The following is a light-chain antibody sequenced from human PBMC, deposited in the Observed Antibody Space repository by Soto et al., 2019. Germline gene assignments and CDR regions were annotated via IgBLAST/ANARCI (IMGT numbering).Light chain of an antibody. CDR1: QSVGPS. V-gene: IGKV3-11*01. CDR3: QQLSSGPSGLT. CDR2: DAS. Sequence: EIVLTQAPASMSLSPGGRATLSCRASQSVGPSLDWYQHRHGQPPRLLIYDASSRTNSIPSRFSASGSGTDFSLTIICLEPEDFAVYYFQQLSSGPSGLTFDGGTKVEIK. J-gene: IGKJ4*01.